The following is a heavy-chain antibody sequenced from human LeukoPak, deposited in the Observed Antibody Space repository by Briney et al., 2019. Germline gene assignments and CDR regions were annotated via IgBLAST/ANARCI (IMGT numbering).Heavy chain of an antibody. J-gene: IGHJ3*02. CDR3: ARVQGFEGAFDI. V-gene: IGHV3-30-3*01. D-gene: IGHD3-16*01. CDR2: ISYDGSNK. CDR1: GFTFSSYA. Sequence: GRSLRLSCAASGFTFSSYAMHWVRQAPGKGLEWVAVISYDGSNKYYADSVKGRFTISRDNSKNTLYLQMNSLRAEDTAVYYCARVQGFEGAFDIWGQGTMVTVSS.